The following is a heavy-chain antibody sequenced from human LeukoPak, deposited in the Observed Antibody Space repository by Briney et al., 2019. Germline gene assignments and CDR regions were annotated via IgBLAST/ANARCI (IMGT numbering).Heavy chain of an antibody. CDR2: INPNRSGT. CDR1: GYTXTRSY. CDR3: ARETGYCSGGRCYFIY. J-gene: IGHJ4*02. D-gene: IGHD2-15*01. V-gene: IGHV1-2*02. Sequence: ASVTDSCKASGYTXTRSYIHWVRQAAGQRREGMGWINPNRSGTSSAQKFQGRVTMSRDTSVSTAYMELSRLRADDTALYYCARETGYCSGGRCYFIYWGQGTLVTVSS.